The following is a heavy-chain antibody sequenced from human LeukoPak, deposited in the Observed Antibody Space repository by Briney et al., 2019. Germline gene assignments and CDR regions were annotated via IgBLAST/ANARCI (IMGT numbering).Heavy chain of an antibody. CDR3: AKDGYGDYVYYYMDV. D-gene: IGHD5-12*01. V-gene: IGHV1-2*02. CDR2: INPNSGDT. CDR1: GYTFTDYY. J-gene: IGHJ6*03. Sequence: GASVKVSCKASGYTFTDYYVQWVRQAPGQGLEWLGWINPNSGDTNYAQKFQGRVTLTTDTSINTAYMELSSLTSDDTAVYYCAKDGYGDYVYYYMDVWGMGTTVIVSS.